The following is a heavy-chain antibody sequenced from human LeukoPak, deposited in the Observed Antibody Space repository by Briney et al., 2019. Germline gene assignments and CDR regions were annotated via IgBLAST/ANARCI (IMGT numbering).Heavy chain of an antibody. CDR1: GFTFSSYG. Sequence: GGSLRLSCAASGFTFSSYGMHWVRQAPGKGLEWVAVIWYDGSNKYYADSVKGRFTISRDNSKNTLYLQMNSLRAEDTAVYYCAKGESERHHYYMDVWGKGTTVTVSS. D-gene: IGHD1-1*01. CDR2: IWYDGSNK. V-gene: IGHV3-33*06. CDR3: AKGESERHHYYMDV. J-gene: IGHJ6*03.